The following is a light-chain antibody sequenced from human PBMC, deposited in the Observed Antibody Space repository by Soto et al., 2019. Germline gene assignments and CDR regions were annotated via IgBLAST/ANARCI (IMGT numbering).Light chain of an antibody. CDR3: AAWDDSLSAHVV. J-gene: IGLJ2*01. CDR1: NSNIGSSF. V-gene: IGLV1-47*01. CDR2: RNN. Sequence: QPVLTQPPSASGTPGQRVTISCSGSNSNIGSSFVYWYQQLPGTAPKLLIYRNNQRPSGVPDRFSGSKSGTSASLAISGLRSEDEADYYCAAWDDSLSAHVVFGGGTKLTVL.